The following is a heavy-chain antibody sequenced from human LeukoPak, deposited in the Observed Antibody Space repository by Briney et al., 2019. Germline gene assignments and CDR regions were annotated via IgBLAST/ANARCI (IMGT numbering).Heavy chain of an antibody. Sequence: QAGGSLRPSCAASGFTFSSYWMSWVRQAPGKGLEWVANIKQDGSEKYYVDSVKGRFTISRDNAKNSLYLQMNSLRAEDTAVYYCARETGDIVLMVYDNWFDPWGQGTLVTVSS. CDR1: GFTFSSYW. CDR2: IKQDGSEK. V-gene: IGHV3-7*01. J-gene: IGHJ5*02. D-gene: IGHD2-8*01. CDR3: ARETGDIVLMVYDNWFDP.